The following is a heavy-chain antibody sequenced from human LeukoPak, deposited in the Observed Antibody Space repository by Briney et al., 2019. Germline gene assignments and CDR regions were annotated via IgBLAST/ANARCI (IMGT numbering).Heavy chain of an antibody. D-gene: IGHD3-3*02. CDR3: ARGIHSPPHYYYYYMDV. J-gene: IGHJ6*03. CDR2: IIPIFGTA. CDR1: GGTFSSYA. V-gene: IGHV1-69*13. Sequence: ASVKVSCKASGGTFSSYAISWVRQAPGQGLEWMGGIIPIFGTATYAQKFQGRVTITADESTSTAYMELSSLRSEDTAVYYCARGIHSPPHYYYYYMDVWGKGTTVTVSS.